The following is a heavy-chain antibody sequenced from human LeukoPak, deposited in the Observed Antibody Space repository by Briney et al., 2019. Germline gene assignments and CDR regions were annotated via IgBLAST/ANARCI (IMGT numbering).Heavy chain of an antibody. D-gene: IGHD6-19*01. CDR3: AKHAGVSSAWLSHFDY. J-gene: IGHJ4*02. V-gene: IGHV3-23*01. CDR1: GFTFSNYA. Sequence: GSLRLSCAASGFTFSNYAMSWVRQAPGKGLEWVSGISATGGSTYYADSVKGQFAISRDNSKNTLSLQMNNLRADDMAVYYCAKHAGVSSAWLSHFDYWGQGTLVTVSS. CDR2: ISATGGST.